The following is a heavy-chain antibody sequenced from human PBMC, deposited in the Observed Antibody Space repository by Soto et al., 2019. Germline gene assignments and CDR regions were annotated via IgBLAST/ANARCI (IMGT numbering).Heavy chain of an antibody. V-gene: IGHV3-53*04. CDR1: GFTVSSNY. CDR2: IYSGGST. D-gene: IGHD6-13*01. Sequence: EVQLVESGGGLVQPGGSLRLSCAASGFTVSSNYMSWVRQAPGKGLEWVSVIYSGGSTYYADSVKGRFTISRHNSKNTLYLQMNSLRAEDTAVYYCVRSALAAARFGAFDIWGQGTMVTVSS. J-gene: IGHJ3*02. CDR3: VRSALAAARFGAFDI.